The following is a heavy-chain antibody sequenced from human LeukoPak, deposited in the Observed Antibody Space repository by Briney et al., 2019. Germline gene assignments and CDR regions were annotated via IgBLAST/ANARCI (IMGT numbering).Heavy chain of an antibody. V-gene: IGHV3-7*01. CDR2: IKQDGSEK. J-gene: IGHJ6*03. CDR3: ASTQLQVRGVMYYYYYMDV. Sequence: GGSLRLSCAASGFTFSSYWMSWVRQAPGKGLEWVANIKQDGSEKYYVDSVKGRFTISRDNAKNSLYLQMNSLRAEDTAVYYCASTQLQVRGVMYYYYYMDVWGKGTAVTVSS. D-gene: IGHD3-10*01. CDR1: GFTFSSYW.